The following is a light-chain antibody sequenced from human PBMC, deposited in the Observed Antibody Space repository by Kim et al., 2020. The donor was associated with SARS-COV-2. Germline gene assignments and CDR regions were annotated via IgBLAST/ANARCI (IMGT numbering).Light chain of an antibody. J-gene: IGLJ3*02. CDR1: KLGEKY. Sequence: SYELTQPPSVSVSPGQTASITCSGDKLGEKYACWYQQKPGQSPVLVIYQDSKRPSGIPERFSGSNSGNTATLTISGTQAMDEADYYCQAWDSSTWVFGGGNQPTVL. V-gene: IGLV3-1*01. CDR2: QDS. CDR3: QAWDSSTWV.